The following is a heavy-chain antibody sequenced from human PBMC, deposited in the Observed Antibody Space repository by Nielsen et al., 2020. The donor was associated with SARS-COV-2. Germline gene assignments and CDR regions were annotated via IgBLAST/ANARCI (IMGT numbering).Heavy chain of an antibody. CDR1: GGTFSSYA. CDR3: ASITIFGVVISYYYYGMDV. D-gene: IGHD3-3*01. CDR2: IIPIFGTA. V-gene: IGHV1-69*13. Sequence: SVKVSCKASGGTFSSYAISWVRQAPGQGLEWMGGIIPIFGTANCAQKFQGRVTITADESTSTAYMELSSLRSEDTAVYYCASITIFGVVISYYYYGMDVWGQGTTVTVSS. J-gene: IGHJ6*02.